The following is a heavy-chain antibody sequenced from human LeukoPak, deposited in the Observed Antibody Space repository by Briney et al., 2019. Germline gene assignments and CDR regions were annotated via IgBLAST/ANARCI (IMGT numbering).Heavy chain of an antibody. CDR2: ISWDGGST. CDR3: ARDPPLFGNPADY. V-gene: IGHV3-43*01. D-gene: IGHD3-3*01. Sequence: PGGSLRLSCAASGFTFDDYTMHWVRQAPGKGLEWVSLISWDGGSTYYADSVKGRFTISRDNAKNSLYLQMNSLRAEDTAVYYCARDPPLFGNPADYWGQGTLVTVSS. CDR1: GFTFDDYT. J-gene: IGHJ4*02.